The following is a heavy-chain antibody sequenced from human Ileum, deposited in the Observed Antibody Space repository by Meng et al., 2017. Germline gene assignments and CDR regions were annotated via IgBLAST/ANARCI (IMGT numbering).Heavy chain of an antibody. D-gene: IGHD3-10*01. Sequence: GESLKTSCKGSGYSFTNYWVGWVRQRPGKGLEWMGIISPSESDVRYSPSFQGQVTISADKSISTAYLHWSSLKASDIAMYYCARVKTIRDPFDYWGQGTLVTVSS. J-gene: IGHJ4*02. V-gene: IGHV5-51*01. CDR1: GYSFTNYW. CDR3: ARVKTIRDPFDY. CDR2: ISPSESDV.